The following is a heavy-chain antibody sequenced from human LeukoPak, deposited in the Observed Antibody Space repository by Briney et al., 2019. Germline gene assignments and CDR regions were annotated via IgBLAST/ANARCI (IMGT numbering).Heavy chain of an antibody. CDR1: GGTFSSYA. D-gene: IGHD6-25*01. V-gene: IGHV1-69*13. Sequence: SVKVSCKASGGTFSSYAISWVRQAPGQGLEWMGGIIPIFGTANYAQKFQGRVTITADESTSTAYMELSSLRSEDTAVYYCARQGRRPGAFDIWGQGTMVTVSS. J-gene: IGHJ3*02. CDR3: ARQGRRPGAFDI. CDR2: IIPIFGTA.